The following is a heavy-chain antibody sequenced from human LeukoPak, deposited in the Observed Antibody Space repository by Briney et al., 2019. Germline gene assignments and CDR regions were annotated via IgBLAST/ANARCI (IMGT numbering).Heavy chain of an antibody. CDR1: GDSVSSSHYF. CDR3: ARLSKGRYFDYIFDY. V-gene: IGHV4-39*01. D-gene: IGHD3-9*01. CDR2: INSIGSS. Sequence: SETLSLPCSVSGDSVSSSHYFWGWIRQPPGKGLEWIGNINSIGSSSDNPSLKSRVTMSVDTSKNQFSLKMTSVTAADTAVYYCARLSKGRYFDYIFDYWGQGTLVTVSS. J-gene: IGHJ4*02.